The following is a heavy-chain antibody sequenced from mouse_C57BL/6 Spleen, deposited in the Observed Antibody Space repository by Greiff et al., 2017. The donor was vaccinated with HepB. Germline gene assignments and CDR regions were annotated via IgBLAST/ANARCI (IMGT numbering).Heavy chain of an antibody. V-gene: IGHV3-6*01. Sequence: EVKLMESGPGLVKPSQSLSLTCSVTGYSITSGYYWNWIRQSPGNKLEWMGYISYNGSNNYNPSFKNRISITLDTPKNQFFLKLNSVTSEDTATYYCARDGVLRRDWCFDFWGTGTPVTVSS. CDR3: ARDGVLRRDWCFDF. CDR2: ISYNGSN. J-gene: IGHJ1*03. CDR1: GYSITSGYY. D-gene: IGHD2-4*01.